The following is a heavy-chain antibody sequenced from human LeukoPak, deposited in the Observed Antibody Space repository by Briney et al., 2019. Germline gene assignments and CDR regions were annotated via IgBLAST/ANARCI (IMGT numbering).Heavy chain of an antibody. J-gene: IGHJ4*02. Sequence: GESLKISCKGSGYSFTSYWIGWVRQMPGKGLEWMGIIYPGDYDTRYSPSFQGQVTISADKSISTAYLQWSSLKASDTAMYYCARSANPSYYYDSSGSFDYWGQGTLVTVSS. CDR1: GYSFTSYW. V-gene: IGHV5-51*01. CDR3: ARSANPSYYYDSSGSFDY. D-gene: IGHD3-22*01. CDR2: IYPGDYDT.